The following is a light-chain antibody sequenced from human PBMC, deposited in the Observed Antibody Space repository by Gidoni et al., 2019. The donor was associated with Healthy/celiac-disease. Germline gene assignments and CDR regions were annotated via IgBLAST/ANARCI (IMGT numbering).Light chain of an antibody. Sequence: QSVRTQPPSVSVATGQRVTISCTVSSSNIGAGYVVHWYQQLPGTAPKLLIYGNSNQPSGVPDRFSGSKSGTSATLAITVLQAEDEADYYCHSYDSSLSGYVFGTGTKVTVL. J-gene: IGLJ1*01. CDR3: HSYDSSLSGYV. CDR1: SSNIGAGYV. CDR2: GNS. V-gene: IGLV1-40*01.